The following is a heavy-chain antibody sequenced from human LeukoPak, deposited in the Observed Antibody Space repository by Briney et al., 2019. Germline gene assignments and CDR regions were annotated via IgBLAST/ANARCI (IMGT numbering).Heavy chain of an antibody. CDR3: ARAWSGWNYFDY. CDR2: IYSGGST. D-gene: IGHD6-19*01. Sequence: PGGSLRLSCAASVFTVSSNYMSWVRQAPGKGLEWVSVIYSGGSTYYADSVKGRFTISRDNSKNTLYLQMNSLRAEDTAVYYCARAWSGWNYFDYWGQGTLVTVSS. J-gene: IGHJ4*02. CDR1: VFTVSSNY. V-gene: IGHV3-53*01.